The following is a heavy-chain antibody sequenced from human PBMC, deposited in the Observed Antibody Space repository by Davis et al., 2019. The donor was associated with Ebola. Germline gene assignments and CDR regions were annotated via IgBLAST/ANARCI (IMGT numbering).Heavy chain of an antibody. J-gene: IGHJ6*02. CDR3: AKTAYCSSTSCPGGMDV. D-gene: IGHD2-2*01. CDR2: ISWGSGSI. V-gene: IGHV3-9*01. Sequence: PGGSLRLSCAASGFRFGDYAMHWFRQAPGKGLDWVSSISWGSGSIAYADSVKGRFTISRDRSKNTLSLQMKSLRAEDTAVYYCAKTAYCSSTSCPGGMDVWGQGTTVTVSS. CDR1: GFRFGDYA.